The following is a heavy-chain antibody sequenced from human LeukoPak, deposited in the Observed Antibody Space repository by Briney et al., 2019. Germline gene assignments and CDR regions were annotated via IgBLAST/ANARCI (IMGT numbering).Heavy chain of an antibody. CDR2: ISWNSGSI. Sequence: GGSLRLSCAASGFTFDGYAMHWVRQAPGKGLEWVSGISWNSGSIGYADSVKGRFTISRDNAKNSLYLQMNSLRAEDTALYYCAKDARGYSGYDLFDYWGQGTLVTVSS. J-gene: IGHJ4*02. V-gene: IGHV3-9*01. D-gene: IGHD5-12*01. CDR3: AKDARGYSGYDLFDY. CDR1: GFTFDGYA.